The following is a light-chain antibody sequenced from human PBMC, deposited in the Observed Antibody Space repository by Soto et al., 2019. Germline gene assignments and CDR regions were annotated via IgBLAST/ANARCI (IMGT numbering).Light chain of an antibody. CDR3: AAWDDSLNGPHYV. CDR2: SNN. Sequence: QSVLTQPPSASGTPGQRVTISCSGSSSNIGSNTVNWYQQLPGAAPKLLIYSNNQRPSGVPDRFSGSKSGTSASLAISGLQSEDEADYYCAAWDDSLNGPHYVFGTGTKVPVL. CDR1: SSNIGSNT. V-gene: IGLV1-44*01. J-gene: IGLJ1*01.